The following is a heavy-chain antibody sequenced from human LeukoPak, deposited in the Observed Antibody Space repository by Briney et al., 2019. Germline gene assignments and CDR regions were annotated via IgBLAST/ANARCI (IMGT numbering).Heavy chain of an antibody. Sequence: AGGSLRLSYAPSGFTVTSNYMSWVRQAPGKGLEWVSVIFSGGSTYYADSVKGRFTISRDNSKNTLYLQMNSLRAEDTAVYYCARGCVQVSWRRRTLVTVSS. CDR2: IFSGGST. CDR3: ARGCVQVS. D-gene: IGHD2-21*01. J-gene: IGHJ4*02. CDR1: GFTVTSNY. V-gene: IGHV3-66*01.